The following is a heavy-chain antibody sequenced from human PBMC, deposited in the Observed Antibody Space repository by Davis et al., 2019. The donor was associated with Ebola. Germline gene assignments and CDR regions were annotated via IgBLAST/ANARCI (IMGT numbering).Heavy chain of an antibody. V-gene: IGHV3-13*01. Sequence: GESLKISCAASGFTFSSYAMHWVRQATGKGLEWVSAIGTAGDTYYPGSVKGRFTISRENAKNSLYLQMNSLRAGDTAVYYCARGFGSFYYYGMDVWGQGTTVTVSS. CDR2: IGTAGDT. CDR3: ARGFGSFYYYGMDV. D-gene: IGHD1-26*01. J-gene: IGHJ6*02. CDR1: GFTFSSYA.